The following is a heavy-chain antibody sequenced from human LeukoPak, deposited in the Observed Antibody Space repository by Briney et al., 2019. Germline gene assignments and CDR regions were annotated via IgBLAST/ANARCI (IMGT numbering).Heavy chain of an antibody. D-gene: IGHD3-10*01. CDR2: IKHSGST. V-gene: IGHV4-34*01. CDR3: ARQGRDYYGSGSYLSPIVY. CDR1: GGSFSGYY. J-gene: IGHJ4*02. Sequence: SETLSLTCAVYGGSFSGYYWSWIRQPPGKGLEWIGEIKHSGSTNYNASLKSRVTISVDTSKNQFSLKLSSVTAADTAVYYCARQGRDYYGSGSYLSPIVYWGQGTLVTVSS.